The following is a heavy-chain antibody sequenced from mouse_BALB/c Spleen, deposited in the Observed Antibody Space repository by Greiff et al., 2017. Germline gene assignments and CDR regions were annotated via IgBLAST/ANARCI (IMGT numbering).Heavy chain of an antibody. J-gene: IGHJ3*01. D-gene: IGHD2-4*01. CDR2: IYPGDGDT. CDR1: GYTFTSYW. CDR3: ARGDYDAWFAY. V-gene: IGHV1-87*01. Sequence: VKLMEPGAELARPGASVKLSCKASGYTFTSYWMQWVKQRPGQGLEWIGAIYPGDGDTRYTQKFKGKATLTADKSSSTAYMQLSSLASEDSAVYYCARGDYDAWFAYWGQGTLVTVSA.